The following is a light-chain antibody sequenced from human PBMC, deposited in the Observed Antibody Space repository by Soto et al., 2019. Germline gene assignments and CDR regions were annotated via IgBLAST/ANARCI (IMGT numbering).Light chain of an antibody. J-gene: IGKJ5*01. V-gene: IGKV1-39*01. CDR2: AAS. CDR1: QSVSYW. CDR3: QQSYSNPIT. Sequence: DIQMTQSPSTLSTSVGARVTITCRASQSVSYWLAWYQQKPGKAPKLLIYAASSLQSEVPSRFSGSGSGTDYTLTISNLQREDFATYYCQQSYSNPITFGQGTRLEIK.